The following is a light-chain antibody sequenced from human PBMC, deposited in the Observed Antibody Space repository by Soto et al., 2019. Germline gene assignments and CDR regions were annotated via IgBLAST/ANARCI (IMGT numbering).Light chain of an antibody. CDR3: QQRYNWPLT. CDR2: KAS. J-gene: IGKJ4*01. V-gene: IGKV1-5*03. Sequence: DIQMTQSPSTLSGSVGDRVTITCRASQTISSWLAWYQQKPGKAPKLLIYKASTLKSGVPSRFSGSGSGTEFTLTISSLEPEDFEIYYCQQRYNWPLTFGGGTKVDIK. CDR1: QTISSW.